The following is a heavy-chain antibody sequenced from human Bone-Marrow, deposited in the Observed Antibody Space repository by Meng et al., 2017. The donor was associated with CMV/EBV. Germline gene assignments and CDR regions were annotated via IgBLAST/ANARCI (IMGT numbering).Heavy chain of an antibody. J-gene: IGHJ6*02. D-gene: IGHD3-22*01. V-gene: IGHV3-30*02. CDR1: GFTFSSYA. Sequence: GGSLRLSCAASGFTFSSYAMSCVRQAPGKGLEWVAFIWYDGSNKYYADSVKGRFTISRDNSKNTLYLQMNSLRAEDTAVYYCAKDDGPVVLARVIGVGYYGMDVWGQGTTVTVAS. CDR3: AKDDGPVVLARVIGVGYYGMDV. CDR2: IWYDGSNK.